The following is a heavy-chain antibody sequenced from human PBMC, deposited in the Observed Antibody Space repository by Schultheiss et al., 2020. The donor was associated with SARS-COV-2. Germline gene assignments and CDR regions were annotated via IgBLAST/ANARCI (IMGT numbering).Heavy chain of an antibody. J-gene: IGHJ4*02. CDR2: TSYDGKNN. CDR3: ARVRGWYGLFDF. Sequence: GESLKISCTASGFTFSNYNMNWVRQAPGKGLEWVAVTSYDGKNNDYAESVKGRFTISRDDTKNTLYLQINSLRVEDTAVYYCARVRGWYGLFDFWGQGTQVTVSS. CDR1: GFTFSNYN. D-gene: IGHD6-19*01. V-gene: IGHV3-30*03.